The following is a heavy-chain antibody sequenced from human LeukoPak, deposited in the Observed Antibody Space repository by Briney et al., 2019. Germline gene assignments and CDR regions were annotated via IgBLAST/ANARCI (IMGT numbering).Heavy chain of an antibody. CDR2: IYYSGST. CDR3: ARDRGGNVDAFDI. J-gene: IGHJ3*02. Sequence: SETLSLTCTVSGGSISSYYWSWIRQPPGKGLEWIGYIYYSGSTNYNPSLKSRVTISVDTSKNQFSLKLSSVTAADTAVYYCARDRGGNVDAFDIWGQGTMVTVSS. V-gene: IGHV4-59*01. CDR1: GGSISSYY. D-gene: IGHD3-10*01.